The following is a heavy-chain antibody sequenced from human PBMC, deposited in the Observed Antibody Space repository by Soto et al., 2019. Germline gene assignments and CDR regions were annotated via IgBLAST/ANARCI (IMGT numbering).Heavy chain of an antibody. CDR1: GFTVSSYW. CDR3: ARVKVVVVVAATFDY. J-gene: IGHJ4*02. V-gene: IGHV3-7*05. Sequence: GGSLRLSCAASGFTVSSYWMSWVRQAPGKGLEWVANIKQDGSEKYYVDSVKGRFTISRDNAKNSLYLQMNSLRAEDTAVYYCARVKVVVVVAATFDYWGQGTLVTAPQ. D-gene: IGHD2-15*01. CDR2: IKQDGSEK.